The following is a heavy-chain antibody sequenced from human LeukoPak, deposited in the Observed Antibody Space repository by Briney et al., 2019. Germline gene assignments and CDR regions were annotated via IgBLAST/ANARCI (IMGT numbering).Heavy chain of an antibody. CDR1: GFPFNYYG. V-gene: IGHV3-33*06. D-gene: IGHD4-11*01. CDR3: AKSDYSNYNPDY. CDR2: AYGDGNSK. Sequence: GGSLRLSCATSGFPFNYYGMHWVRQAPGKGLEWVAVAYGDGNSKYYVDSVKGRFTISKDISENTLYLQMSSLRAEDTAVYYCAKSDYSNYNPDYWGQGTLVTVSS. J-gene: IGHJ4*02.